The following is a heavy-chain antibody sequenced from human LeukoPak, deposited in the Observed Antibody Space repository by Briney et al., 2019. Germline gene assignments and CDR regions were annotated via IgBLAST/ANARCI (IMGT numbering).Heavy chain of an antibody. CDR1: GYTFTSYG. D-gene: IGHD6-13*01. CDR3: ARDKERKQQLVRPNYFDY. J-gene: IGHJ4*02. V-gene: IGHV1-18*01. CDR2: ISAYNGNT. Sequence: ASVKVSCKASGYTFTSYGISWVRQAPGQGLEWMGWISAYNGNTNYAQKLQGRVTMTTDTPTSTAYMELRSLRSDDTAVYYCARDKERKQQLVRPNYFDYWGQGTLVTVSS.